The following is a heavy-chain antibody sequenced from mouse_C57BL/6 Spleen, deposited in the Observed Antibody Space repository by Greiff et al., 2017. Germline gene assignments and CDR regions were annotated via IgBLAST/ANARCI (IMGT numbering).Heavy chain of an antibody. V-gene: IGHV1-54*01. CDR1: GYAFTNYL. Sequence: QVQLKQSGAELVRPGTSVKVSCKASGYAFTNYLIEWVKQRPGQGLEWIGVINPGSGGTNYNEKFKGKATLTADKSSSTAYMQLSSLTSEDSAVYFCARADYYAMDYWGQGTSVTVSS. CDR2: INPGSGGT. J-gene: IGHJ4*01. CDR3: ARADYYAMDY.